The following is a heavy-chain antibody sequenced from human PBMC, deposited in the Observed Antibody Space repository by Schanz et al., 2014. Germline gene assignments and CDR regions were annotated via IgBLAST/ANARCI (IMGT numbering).Heavy chain of an antibody. J-gene: IGHJ5*02. D-gene: IGHD3-10*01. CDR1: GFTFSAYA. CDR2: ISASGGTT. V-gene: IGHV3-23*01. Sequence: EVQLLESGGGLVQPGGSLRLSCAASGFTFSAYAMTWVLQIPGKGLEWVSAISASGGTTYYADSVKGRFTISRDNAKNSLYLQMSSLRAEDTAVYYCARPALWFGDNCFDPWGQGTLVTVSS. CDR3: ARPALWFGDNCFDP.